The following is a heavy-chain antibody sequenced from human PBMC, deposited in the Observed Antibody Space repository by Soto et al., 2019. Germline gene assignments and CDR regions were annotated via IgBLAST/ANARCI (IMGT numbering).Heavy chain of an antibody. J-gene: IGHJ5*02. CDR1: GYTFTSYD. CDR2: MNPSSANT. V-gene: IGHV1-8*01. CDR3: ARVEATPSPNWFDP. Sequence: QVQLVQSGAEVKKPGVSVKVSCKASGYTFTSYDINWVRQAAGQGLEWMGWMNPSSANTGYAQKFQGRVTMTRDTSMSTAYMELTNLRSEDTAMYYCARVEATPSPNWFDPWGQGTLVTVSS.